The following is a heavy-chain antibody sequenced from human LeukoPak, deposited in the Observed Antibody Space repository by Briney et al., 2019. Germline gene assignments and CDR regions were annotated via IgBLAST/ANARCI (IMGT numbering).Heavy chain of an antibody. D-gene: IGHD7-27*01. CDR3: ARKLTGSFDV. CDR1: GLTFSSYG. J-gene: IGHJ3*01. Sequence: PGGSLRLSCAASGLTFSSYGMNWVRQAPGKGLEWVSSISGTSAYIYYADSVRGRFTISRDNAKNSLYLQMNTLRAEDTAVYYCARKLTGSFDVWGQGTMVTVSS. CDR2: ISGTSAYI. V-gene: IGHV3-21*01.